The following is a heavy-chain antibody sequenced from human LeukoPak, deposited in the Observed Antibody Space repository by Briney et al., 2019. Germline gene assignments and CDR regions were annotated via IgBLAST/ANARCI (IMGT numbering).Heavy chain of an antibody. CDR2: FDPEDGET. Sequence: ASVKVSCKASGYTFTGYYMHWVRQAPGKGLEWMGGFDPEDGETIYAQKFQGRVTMTEDTSTDTAYMELSSLRSEDTAVYYCATVLTVTTSDAFDIWGQGTMVTVSS. J-gene: IGHJ3*02. CDR3: ATVLTVTTSDAFDI. V-gene: IGHV1-24*01. D-gene: IGHD4-17*01. CDR1: GYTFTGYY.